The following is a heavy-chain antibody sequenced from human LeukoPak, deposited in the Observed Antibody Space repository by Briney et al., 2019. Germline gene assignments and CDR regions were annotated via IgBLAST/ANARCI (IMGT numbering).Heavy chain of an antibody. J-gene: IGHJ4*02. D-gene: IGHD3-10*01. CDR3: ARDLPEPLRYYGSGIFDY. CDR2: ISSSSSYI. V-gene: IGHV3-21*01. CDR1: GFTISSYS. Sequence: GGSLRLSCAASGFTISSYSMNWVRQAPGKGLEWVSSISSSSSYIYYADSVKGRFTISRDNAKNSLYLQMNSLRAEDTAVYYCARDLPEPLRYYGSGIFDYWGQGTLVTVSS.